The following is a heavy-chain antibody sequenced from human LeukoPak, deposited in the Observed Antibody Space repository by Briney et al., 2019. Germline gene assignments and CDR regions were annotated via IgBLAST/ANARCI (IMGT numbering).Heavy chain of an antibody. CDR3: ARVRGGYTSPSGPAINYFDY. Sequence: PGGSLRLSCATSGFTFSSYAMHWVRQAPGKGLEWVANIKQDGSEEYYVDSVKGRFTISRDNAKNTLYLQMNSLRAEDTAVYYCARVRGGYTSPSGPAINYFDYWGQGTLVTVSS. CDR1: GFTFSSYA. V-gene: IGHV3-7*01. J-gene: IGHJ4*02. D-gene: IGHD6-6*01. CDR2: IKQDGSEE.